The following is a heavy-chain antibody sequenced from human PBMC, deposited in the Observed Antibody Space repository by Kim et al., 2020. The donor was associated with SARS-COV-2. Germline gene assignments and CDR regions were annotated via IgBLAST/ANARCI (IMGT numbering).Heavy chain of an antibody. CDR3: TTVHLTAAYFNAFDI. Sequence: APVKGRFTISRDDSKNTLCLQMNSLKTEDTAVYYCTTVHLTAAYFNAFDIWGQGTMVTVSS. D-gene: IGHD6-13*01. V-gene: IGHV3-15*01. J-gene: IGHJ3*02.